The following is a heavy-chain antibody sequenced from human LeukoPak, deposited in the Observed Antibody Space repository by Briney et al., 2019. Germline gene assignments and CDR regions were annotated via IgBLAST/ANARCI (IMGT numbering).Heavy chain of an antibody. V-gene: IGHV1-69*04. CDR2: IIPILGIA. D-gene: IGHD3-22*01. CDR1: GGTFSSYA. CDR3: ARDNDYYDSSGYYYALGY. J-gene: IGHJ4*02. Sequence: SVKVSCKASGGTFSSYAISWVRQAPGQGLEWMGRIIPILGIANYAQKFQGRVTITADKSTSTAYMELSSLRSEDTAVYYCARDNDYYDSSGYYYALGYWGQGTLITVSS.